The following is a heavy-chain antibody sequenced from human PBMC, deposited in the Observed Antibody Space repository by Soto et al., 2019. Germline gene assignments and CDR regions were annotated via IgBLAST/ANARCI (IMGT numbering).Heavy chain of an antibody. CDR2: INSDGSST. CDR3: VREDIGLGIGY. D-gene: IGHD1-26*01. V-gene: IGHV3-74*01. CDR1: GFTFSSYW. Sequence: GGSLRLSCAASGFTFSSYWMHWVRQAPGKGLVWVSHINSDGSSTTYADSVKGRFTISRDNAKNTLYLQMNSLSAEDTAVYCCVREDIGLGIGYRGVAILVTV. J-gene: IGHJ4*02.